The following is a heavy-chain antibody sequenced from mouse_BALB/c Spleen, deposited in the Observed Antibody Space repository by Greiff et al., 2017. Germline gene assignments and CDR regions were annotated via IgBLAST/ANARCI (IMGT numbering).Heavy chain of an antibody. Sequence: EVKLQESGGGLVQPGGSLKLSCAASGFTFSSYTMSWVRQTPEKRLEWVAYISNGGGSTYYPDTVKGRFTISRDNAKNTLYLQMSSLKSEDTAMYYCARRGGNYAMDYWGQGTSVTVSS. CDR2: ISNGGGST. CDR1: GFTFSSYT. J-gene: IGHJ4*01. V-gene: IGHV5-12-2*01. CDR3: ARRGGNYAMDY.